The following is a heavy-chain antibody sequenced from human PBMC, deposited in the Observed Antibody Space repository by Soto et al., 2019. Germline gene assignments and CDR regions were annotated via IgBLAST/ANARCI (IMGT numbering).Heavy chain of an antibody. J-gene: IGHJ4*02. CDR3: ERVVRGSIDY. CDR1: GFTVSSNY. CDR2: IYSGGSA. V-gene: IGHV3-53*01. Sequence: GGSLRVSCSASGFTVSSNYMSWVRPAPGKGLEWVSVIYSGGSAYYADSVKGRFTIARDNSKNTLYLQMNRLRAEDTAVYYCERVVRGSIDYWGKGTLVTVS. D-gene: IGHD5-12*01.